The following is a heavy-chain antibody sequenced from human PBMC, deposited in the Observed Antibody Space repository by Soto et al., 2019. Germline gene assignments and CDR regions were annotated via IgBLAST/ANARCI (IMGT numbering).Heavy chain of an antibody. CDR1: GFTFTNSA. CDR2: IVVGSGNT. J-gene: IGHJ4*02. Sequence: VSCKASGFTFTNSAMQWVRQARGQRLEWIGWIVVGSGNTNYAQSFQERVTITRDMSTSTAYVDLSSLRSEDTAVYYCAADYDFWSGSCSFDYWGQGTLVTVSS. CDR3: AADYDFWSGSCSFDY. V-gene: IGHV1-58*02. D-gene: IGHD3-3*01.